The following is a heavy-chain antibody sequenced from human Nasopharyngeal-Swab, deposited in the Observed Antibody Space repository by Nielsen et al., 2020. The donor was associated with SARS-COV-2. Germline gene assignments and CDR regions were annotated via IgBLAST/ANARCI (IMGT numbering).Heavy chain of an antibody. CDR3: AKSPRGGYCSSTSCTGDV. Sequence: SETLSLTCAVYGGSFSGYYWSWIRQPPGKGLEWIGEINHSGSTNSNPSLKSRVTISVDTSKNQFFLKLSSVTAADTAVYYCAKSPRGGYCSSTSCTGDVWGKGTTVTVSS. J-gene: IGHJ6*04. D-gene: IGHD2-2*01. CDR1: GGSFSGYY. V-gene: IGHV4-34*01. CDR2: INHSGST.